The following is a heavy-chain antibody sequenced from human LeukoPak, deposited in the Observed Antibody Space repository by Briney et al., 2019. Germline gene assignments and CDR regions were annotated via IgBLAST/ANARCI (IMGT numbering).Heavy chain of an antibody. D-gene: IGHD3-22*01. CDR3: ARPNITYYYDSSGYDGFDV. CDR2: IYPNDSDT. Sequence: GESLKISCKGSGYNFTNYWIAWVRQMPGKGLEWMGIIYPNDSDTRYRLSLQGHHSISADKSINTAYLQRSSLKASDTAMYFCARPNITYYYDSSGYDGFDVWGQGTMVTVSS. J-gene: IGHJ3*01. V-gene: IGHV5-51*01. CDR1: GYNFTNYW.